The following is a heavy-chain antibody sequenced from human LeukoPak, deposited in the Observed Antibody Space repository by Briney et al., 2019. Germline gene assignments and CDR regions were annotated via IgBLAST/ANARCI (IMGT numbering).Heavy chain of an antibody. V-gene: IGHV4-61*09. CDR1: GDSIISGSYY. D-gene: IGHD5-24*01. J-gene: IGHJ4*02. CDR2: FYTSGST. CDR3: ARDALRAETAPV. Sequence: SSQTLSLTCSVSGDSIISGSYYWNWLRQPAGKELEWIGHFYTSGSTYYSSSLKGRARISVDTSKNQLSLKLNSVTASDTAVYYCARDALRAETAPVWGQGILITVSS.